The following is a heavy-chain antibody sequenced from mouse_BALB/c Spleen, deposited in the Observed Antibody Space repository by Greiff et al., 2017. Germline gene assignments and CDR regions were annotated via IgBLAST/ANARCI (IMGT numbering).Heavy chain of an antibody. CDR1: GYTFTSYW. Sequence: LQQPGSELVRPGASVKLSCKASGYTFTSYWMHWVKRRPGQGLEWIGNIYPGSGSTNYDEKFKSKATLTVDTSSSTAYMQLSSLTSEDSAVYYCTRGGTMGWFAYWGQGTLVTVSA. V-gene: IGHV1S22*01. CDR3: TRGGTMGWFAY. D-gene: IGHD1-1*02. J-gene: IGHJ3*01. CDR2: IYPGSGST.